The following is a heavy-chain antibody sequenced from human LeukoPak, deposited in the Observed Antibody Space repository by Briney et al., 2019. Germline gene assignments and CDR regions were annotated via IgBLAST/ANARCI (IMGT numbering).Heavy chain of an antibody. V-gene: IGHV4-59*01. Sequence: SETLSLTCTVSGGSISSYYWSWIRQPPGKGLEWIGYIYYSGSTNHNPSLKSRVTISVDTSKNQFSLKLSSVTAADTAVYYCASSGYSCSPFDYWGQGTLVTVSS. CDR2: IYYSGST. J-gene: IGHJ4*02. CDR1: GGSISSYY. D-gene: IGHD6-6*01. CDR3: ASSGYSCSPFDY.